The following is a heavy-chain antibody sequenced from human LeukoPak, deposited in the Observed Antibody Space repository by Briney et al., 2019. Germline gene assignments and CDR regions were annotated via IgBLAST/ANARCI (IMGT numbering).Heavy chain of an antibody. Sequence: GGSLRLSWVASGYTFSSYWMTWVRQAPGKGLEWVANIKEDGSEKQYVDSVKGRFTISRDNAKKSLYLQMNSLRAEDTAVYYCARDSGYGRYWGQGTLVTVSS. CDR2: IKEDGSEK. CDR1: GYTFSSYW. D-gene: IGHD5-12*01. J-gene: IGHJ4*02. V-gene: IGHV3-7*01. CDR3: ARDSGYGRY.